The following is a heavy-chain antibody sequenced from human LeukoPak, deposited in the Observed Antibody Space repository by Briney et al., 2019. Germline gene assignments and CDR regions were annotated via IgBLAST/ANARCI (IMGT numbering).Heavy chain of an antibody. V-gene: IGHV3-30-3*01. Sequence: GRSLRLSCAASGFTFSSYAMHWVRQAPGKGLEWVAVISYDGSDKYYAGSVKGRFTISRDNSKNTLYLQMNSLRAEDTAVYYCARADSSGYGYGMDVWGQGTTVTVSS. CDR2: ISYDGSDK. J-gene: IGHJ6*02. D-gene: IGHD3-22*01. CDR3: ARADSSGYGYGMDV. CDR1: GFTFSSYA.